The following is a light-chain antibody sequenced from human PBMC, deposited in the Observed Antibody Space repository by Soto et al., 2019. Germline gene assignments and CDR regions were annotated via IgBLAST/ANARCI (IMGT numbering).Light chain of an antibody. J-gene: IGKJ5*01. Sequence: EIVLTQSPATLSLSPGERATLSCRASQSVSSYLAWYQQKPGQAPRLLIYDASNRATGIPARFSGSGSGTDFTLTISSLEPEDFAVYYCQQQRTFGQGTRLEIK. CDR3: QQQRT. CDR2: DAS. CDR1: QSVSSY. V-gene: IGKV3-11*01.